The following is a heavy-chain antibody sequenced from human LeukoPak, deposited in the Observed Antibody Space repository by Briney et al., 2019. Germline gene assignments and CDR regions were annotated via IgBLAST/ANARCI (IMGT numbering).Heavy chain of an antibody. V-gene: IGHV4-61*02. CDR2: IYTSGST. D-gene: IGHD3-9*01. CDR1: GGSISSGSYY. CDR3: ARADYDILSGALDF. J-gene: IGHJ3*01. Sequence: TLSLTCTVSGGSISSGSYYWSWIRQPAGKGLEWIGRIYTSGSTNYNPSLKSRVTISVDTSKNQFSLKLSSVTAADTAVYYCARADYDILSGALDFWGQGTMVTVSS.